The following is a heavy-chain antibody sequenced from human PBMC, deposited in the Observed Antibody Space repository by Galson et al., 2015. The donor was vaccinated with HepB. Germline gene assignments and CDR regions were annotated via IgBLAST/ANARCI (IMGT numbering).Heavy chain of an antibody. Sequence: SVKVSCKVSGYTLTELSMHWVRQAPGKGLEWMGGFDPEDGETIYAQKFQGRVTMIEDTSTDTAYMELSSLRSEDTAVYYCATGIAAADYYYYYYMDVWGKGTTVTVSS. CDR3: ATGIAAADYYYYYYMDV. J-gene: IGHJ6*03. CDR2: FDPEDGET. CDR1: GYTLTELS. V-gene: IGHV1-24*01. D-gene: IGHD6-13*01.